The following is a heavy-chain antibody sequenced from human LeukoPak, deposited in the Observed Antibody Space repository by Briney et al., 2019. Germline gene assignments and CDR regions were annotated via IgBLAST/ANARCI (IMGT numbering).Heavy chain of an antibody. CDR2: IYYSGST. D-gene: IGHD3-22*01. J-gene: IGHJ4*02. Sequence: SSETLSLTGTVSGVSISSYYWSWIRQPPGKGLEWIGYIYYSGSTNYNPSLKSRVTISVDTSKKQFSLKLSSVTAADTAVYYCVTYYFDSSGPKKNYWGQGTLVTVSS. CDR1: GVSISSYY. V-gene: IGHV4-59*12. CDR3: VTYYFDSSGPKKNY.